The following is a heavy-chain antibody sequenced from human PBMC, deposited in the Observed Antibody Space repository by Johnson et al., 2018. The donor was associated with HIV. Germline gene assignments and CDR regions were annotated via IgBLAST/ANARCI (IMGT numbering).Heavy chain of an antibody. CDR3: AKGEWGAGTDAFDI. CDR2: IWYDGSNK. J-gene: IGHJ3*02. CDR1: GFTFSSYG. Sequence: QVQLVESGGGVVQPGGSLRLSCAASGFTFSSYGMHWVRQAPGKGLEWVAFIWYDGSNKYYADSVTGRFTISRDNSKNTLYLQMNSLRAEDTAVYYCAKGEWGAGTDAFDIWGQGTMVTVSS. D-gene: IGHD3-16*01. V-gene: IGHV3-30*02.